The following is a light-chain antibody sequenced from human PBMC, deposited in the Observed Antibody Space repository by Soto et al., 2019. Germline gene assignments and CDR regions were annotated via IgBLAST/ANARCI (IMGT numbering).Light chain of an antibody. CDR1: QSVRSY. V-gene: IGKV3-11*01. CDR2: DAY. CDR3: QQRSNWLYS. J-gene: IGKJ2*01. Sequence: EIVLTQSPATLSLSPGERATLSCRASQSVRSYLAWYQQKPGQAPRLLIYDAYNRATGIPARFSGSGSGTDFTLTISSLEPEDFAVDYCQQRSNWLYSFGQGTELEIK.